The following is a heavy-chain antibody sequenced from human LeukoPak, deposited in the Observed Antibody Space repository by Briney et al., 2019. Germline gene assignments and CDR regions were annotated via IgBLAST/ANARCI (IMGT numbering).Heavy chain of an antibody. CDR3: ARGIAAASNF. V-gene: IGHV3-23*01. CDR1: GFTFSNYA. CDR2: ISGNGGVT. Sequence: GGSLRLSCAASGFTFSNYAMSWVRQAPGKGLEWVSVISGNGGVTYCADSVKGRFTISRDNAKNSLYLQMNSLRAEDTALYYCARGIAAASNFWGQGTLVTVSS. J-gene: IGHJ4*02. D-gene: IGHD6-13*01.